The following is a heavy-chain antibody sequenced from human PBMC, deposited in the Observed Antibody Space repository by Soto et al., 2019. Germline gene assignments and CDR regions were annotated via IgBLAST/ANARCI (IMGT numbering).Heavy chain of an antibody. CDR1: GGTFSSYA. D-gene: IGHD3-22*01. V-gene: IGHV1-69*06. Sequence: SVKVSCKASGGTFSSYAISWVRQAPGQGLEWMGGIIPIFGTANYAQKFQGRVTITADKSTSTAYMELSSLRSEDTAVYYCARGARMIVVVTDLYNWFDPWGQGPMVTVS. J-gene: IGHJ5*02. CDR3: ARGARMIVVVTDLYNWFDP. CDR2: IIPIFGTA.